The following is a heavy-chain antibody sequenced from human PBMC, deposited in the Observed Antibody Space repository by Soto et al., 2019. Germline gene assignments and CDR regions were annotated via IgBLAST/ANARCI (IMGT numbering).Heavy chain of an antibody. Sequence: EVQLVESGGGLVKPGGSLRLSCLASGFTFSSYSMNWVRQAPGKGLEWVSCITSRSSYIYYADSLKGRFTVSRDDAKNSLYLPMNSLRVEGTAVSYCARNPPDYYDSSGDDAFHLWGQGTLVTVSS. J-gene: IGHJ3*01. CDR1: GFTFSSYS. CDR3: ARNPPDYYDSSGDDAFHL. V-gene: IGHV3-21*01. CDR2: ITSRSSYI. D-gene: IGHD3-22*01.